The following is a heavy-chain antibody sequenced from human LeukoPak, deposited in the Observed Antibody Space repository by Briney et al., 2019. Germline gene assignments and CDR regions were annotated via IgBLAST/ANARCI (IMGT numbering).Heavy chain of an antibody. J-gene: IGHJ3*02. CDR3: ARDFNPSCGDNCYIDAFDI. CDR2: IIPIFGTA. D-gene: IGHD2-21*01. CDR1: GGTFSSYA. Sequence: VASVKVSCKASGGTFSSYAISWVRQAPGQGLEWMGGIIPIFGTANYAQKFQGRVTITTDESTSTAYMELSSLRSEDTAVYYCARDFNPSCGDNCYIDAFDIWGQGTMVTVSS. V-gene: IGHV1-69*05.